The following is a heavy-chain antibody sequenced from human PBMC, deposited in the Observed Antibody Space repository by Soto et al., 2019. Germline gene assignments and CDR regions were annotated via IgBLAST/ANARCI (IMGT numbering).Heavy chain of an antibody. Sequence: SETLSLTCAVYGGSFSAYYWSWIRQPPGKGLEWIGEINHSGGTSYNPSLKSRVTISVDTSKSQFSLKLTSVTAADRAVSYCARGSPDTVDSSASYEYWGQGTPVTVSS. CDR1: GGSFSAYY. J-gene: IGHJ4*02. CDR3: ARGSPDTVDSSASYEY. V-gene: IGHV4-34*01. D-gene: IGHD3-22*01. CDR2: INHSGGT.